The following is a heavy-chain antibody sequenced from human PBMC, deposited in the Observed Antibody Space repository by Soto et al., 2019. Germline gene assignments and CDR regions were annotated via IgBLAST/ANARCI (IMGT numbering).Heavy chain of an antibody. V-gene: IGHV1-18*04. J-gene: IGHJ4*02. CDR2: ISTYNTNT. Sequence: ASVKVSCKASGERFTTYGISWVRQAPGQGLERMGWISTYNTNTNYAPKFQGRLLLTTDTSTTTAHMELRSLRPDDTAVYYCARWAGQVRDYGGPFDYWGQGTLVTVSS. D-gene: IGHD4-17*01. CDR3: ARWAGQVRDYGGPFDY. CDR1: GERFTTYG.